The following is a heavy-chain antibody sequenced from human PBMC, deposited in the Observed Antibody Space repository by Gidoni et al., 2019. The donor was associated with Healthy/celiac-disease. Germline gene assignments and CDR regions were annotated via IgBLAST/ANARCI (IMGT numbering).Heavy chain of an antibody. V-gene: IGHV3-15*01. J-gene: IGHJ4*02. Sequence: EVQLVESGGGLVKPGGSLSLSCAASGFTFSNPWMRWVRQAPGKGLEWVGRIKSKTDGGTTDYAAPVKGRFTISRDDSKNTLYLQMNSLKTEDTAVYYCTTDQAQYYYDSSGYYPFDYWGQGTLVTVSS. D-gene: IGHD3-22*01. CDR1: GFTFSNPW. CDR3: TTDQAQYYYDSSGYYPFDY. CDR2: IKSKTDGGTT.